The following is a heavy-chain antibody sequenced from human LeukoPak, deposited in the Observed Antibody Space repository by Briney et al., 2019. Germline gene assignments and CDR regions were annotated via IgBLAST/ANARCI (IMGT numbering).Heavy chain of an antibody. D-gene: IGHD3-10*01. Sequence: GGSLRLSCAASGFTFSSYAMHWVRQAPGKGLEWVAVISYDGSNKYYADSVKGRFTISRDNSKNTLYLQMNSLRAEDTAVYYCARLEYYGSGSLDYWGQGTLVTVSS. CDR3: ARLEYYGSGSLDY. J-gene: IGHJ4*02. CDR2: ISYDGSNK. V-gene: IGHV3-30-3*01. CDR1: GFTFSSYA.